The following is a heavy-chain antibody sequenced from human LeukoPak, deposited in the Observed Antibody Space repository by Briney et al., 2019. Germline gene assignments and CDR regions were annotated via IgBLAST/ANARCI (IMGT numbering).Heavy chain of an antibody. Sequence: SETLSLTCAVYGGSFSGYYWSWIRQPPGEGLEWIGEINHSGSTNYNPSLKSRVTISVDTSKNQFSLKLSSVTAADTAVYYCAEEVAGTGGFDYWGQGTLVTVSS. CDR2: INHSGST. V-gene: IGHV4-34*01. CDR1: GGSFSGYY. J-gene: IGHJ4*02. D-gene: IGHD6-19*01. CDR3: AEEVAGTGGFDY.